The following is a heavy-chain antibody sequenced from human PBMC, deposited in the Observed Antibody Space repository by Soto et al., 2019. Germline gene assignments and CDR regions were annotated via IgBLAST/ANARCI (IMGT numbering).Heavy chain of an antibody. CDR1: GFTFSDYY. Sequence: PGGSLRLSCAASGFTFSDYYMSWIRQAPGKGLEWVSYISSSSSYTNYADSVKGRFTISRDNAKNSLYLQMNSLRAEDTAVYYCARVSGSYRGIYWYFDLWGRGTLVTVSS. V-gene: IGHV3-11*05. CDR3: ARVSGSYRGIYWYFDL. D-gene: IGHD1-26*01. J-gene: IGHJ2*01. CDR2: ISSSSSYT.